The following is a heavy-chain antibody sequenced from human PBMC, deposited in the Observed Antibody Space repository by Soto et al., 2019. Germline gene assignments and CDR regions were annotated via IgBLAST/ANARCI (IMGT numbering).Heavy chain of an antibody. CDR3: ARDNGVAGSFDP. CDR2: ISFSSTTI. CDR1: GFTFSSYS. D-gene: IGHD6-13*01. V-gene: IGHV3-48*02. J-gene: IGHJ5*02. Sequence: RLSCAASGFTFSSYSMNWVRQAPGKGLEWVAYISFSSTTIHYADSVKGRFTISRDNAKNSLYLQMKSLRDEDTAVYYCARDNGVAGSFDPWGQGTLVTVYS.